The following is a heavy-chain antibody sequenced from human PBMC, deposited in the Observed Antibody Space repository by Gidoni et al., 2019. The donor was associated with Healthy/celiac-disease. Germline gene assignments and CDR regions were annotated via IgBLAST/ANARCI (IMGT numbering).Heavy chain of an antibody. J-gene: IGHJ4*02. CDR3: ARSPYGDYLRH. D-gene: IGHD4-17*01. CDR1: GGSISSSSYY. CDR2: IYYSAST. Sequence: QLQLQESGPGLVKPSETLSLTCTVSGGSISSSSYYWGWIRPPPGKGLEWIGSIYYSASTYYNPSLKSRVTISVDTSKNQFSLKLSSVTAADTAVYYCARSPYGDYLRHWGQGTLVTVSS. V-gene: IGHV4-39*01.